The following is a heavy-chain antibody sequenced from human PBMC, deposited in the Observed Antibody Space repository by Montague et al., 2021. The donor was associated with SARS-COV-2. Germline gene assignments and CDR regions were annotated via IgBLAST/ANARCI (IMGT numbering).Heavy chain of an antibody. J-gene: IGHJ4*02. CDR1: GACNSGADW. Sequence: SETLSLTCSILGACNSGADWKTRRLNPSHTCLSYAGFCLKKKSTKYKPSLKSRVSMAVDKSWNQFSLRLTSVTAADTAFYYCARKGSGRSDLAYWGQGTLVTGSS. CDR3: ARKGSGRSDLAY. V-gene: IGHV4-28*01. D-gene: IGHD1-26*01. CDR2: CLKKKST.